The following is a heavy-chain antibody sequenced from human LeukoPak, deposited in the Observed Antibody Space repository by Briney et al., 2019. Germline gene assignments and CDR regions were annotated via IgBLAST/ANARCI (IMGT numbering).Heavy chain of an antibody. CDR2: ISKDGSDK. D-gene: IGHD1-7*01. CDR3: ARDYWWNYDY. J-gene: IGHJ4*02. CDR1: GFTFRNYV. V-gene: IGHV3-30-3*01. Sequence: GGSLRLSCAASGFTFRNYVIHWVRQAPGKGLEWVAVISKDGSDKYYPGSVRGRFTISRDNSKNTIYLQMDSLRAEDTAIYYCARDYWWNYDYWGQGTLVTVSS.